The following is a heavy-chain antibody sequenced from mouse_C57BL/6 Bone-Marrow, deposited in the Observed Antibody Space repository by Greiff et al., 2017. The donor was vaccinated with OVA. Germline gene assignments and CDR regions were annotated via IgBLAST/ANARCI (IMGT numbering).Heavy chain of an antibody. Sequence: EVKLVESGGDLVKPGGSLKLSCAASGFTFSSYGMSWVRQTPDKRLEWVATISSGGSYTYYPDSVKGRFTISRDNAKNTLYLQMSSLKSEDTAMYDCARQGGNYEAWFAYWGQGTLVTASA. CDR1: GFTFSSYG. J-gene: IGHJ3*01. CDR2: ISSGGSYT. D-gene: IGHD2-1*01. CDR3: ARQGGNYEAWFAY. V-gene: IGHV5-6*01.